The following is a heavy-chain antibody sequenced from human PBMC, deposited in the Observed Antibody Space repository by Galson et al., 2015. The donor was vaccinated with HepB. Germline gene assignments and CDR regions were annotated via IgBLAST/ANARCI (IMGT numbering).Heavy chain of an antibody. D-gene: IGHD3-16*01. V-gene: IGHV3-30*03. CDR1: GFSFSSYG. CDR2: ISLDGSNE. Sequence: SLRLSCAASGFSFSSYGMHWVRQAPGKGLEWVAVISLDGSNEYYADSLKGRFTISRDNSKNTLYLQMNSLRAEDTAVYYCARDWARGAHFDNWGQGTLVTVSS. CDR3: ARDWARGAHFDN. J-gene: IGHJ4*02.